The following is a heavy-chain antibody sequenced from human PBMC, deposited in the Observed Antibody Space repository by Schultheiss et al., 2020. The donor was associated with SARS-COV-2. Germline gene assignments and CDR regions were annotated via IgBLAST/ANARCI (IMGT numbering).Heavy chain of an antibody. CDR3: ARSGHSYGSFDY. J-gene: IGHJ4*02. D-gene: IGHD5-18*01. CDR1: GGSFSGYY. V-gene: IGHV4-59*01. CDR2: IYDSGST. Sequence: SETLSLTCAVYGGSFSGYYWSWIRQPPGKGLEWIGYIYDSGSTNYNPSLKSRVTISVDTSKNQFSLRLTSVTAADTALYYCARSGHSYGSFDYWGQGTLVTVSS.